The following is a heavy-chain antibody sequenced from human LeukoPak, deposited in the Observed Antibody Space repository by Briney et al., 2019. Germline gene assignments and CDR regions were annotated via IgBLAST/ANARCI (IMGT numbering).Heavy chain of an antibody. CDR1: GLTFSGYW. CDR3: ASGWVKYAPDY. D-gene: IGHD2-2*01. Sequence: PEGSLRLSCAASGLTFSGYWMSWVRQAPGKGLEWVANINQDGSEKYYVDSVKGRFTISRDNAKNSLYLQMNSLRAEDTAVYYCASGWVKYAPDYWGQGTLITVSS. V-gene: IGHV3-7*01. CDR2: INQDGSEK. J-gene: IGHJ4*02.